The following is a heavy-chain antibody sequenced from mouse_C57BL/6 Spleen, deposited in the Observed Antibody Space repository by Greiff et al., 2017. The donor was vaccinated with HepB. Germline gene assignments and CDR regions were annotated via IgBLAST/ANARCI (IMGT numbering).Heavy chain of an antibody. CDR1: GYTFTDYE. Sequence: VQLVESGAELVRPGASVTLSCKASGYTFTDYEMHWVKQTPVHGLEWIGAIDPETGGTAYNQKFKGKAILTADKSSSTAYMELRSLTSEDSAVYYCTRPYDYAFAYWGQGTLVTVSA. CDR2: IDPETGGT. D-gene: IGHD2-4*01. CDR3: TRPYDYAFAY. V-gene: IGHV1-15*01. J-gene: IGHJ3*01.